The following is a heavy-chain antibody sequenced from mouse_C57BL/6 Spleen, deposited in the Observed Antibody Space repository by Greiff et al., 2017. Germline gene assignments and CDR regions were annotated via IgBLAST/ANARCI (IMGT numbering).Heavy chain of an antibody. CDR1: GFTFSSYA. J-gene: IGHJ3*01. D-gene: IGHD2-3*01. V-gene: IGHV5-4*03. CDR2: ISDGGSYT. Sequence: EVKLVESGGGLVKPGGSLKLSCAASGFTFSSYAMSWVRQTPEKRLEWVATISDGGSYTYYPDNVKGRFTISRDNAKNNLYLQMSNLKSEDTAMYYCARGRGDGGGFAYWGQGALVTVSA. CDR3: ARGRGDGGGFAY.